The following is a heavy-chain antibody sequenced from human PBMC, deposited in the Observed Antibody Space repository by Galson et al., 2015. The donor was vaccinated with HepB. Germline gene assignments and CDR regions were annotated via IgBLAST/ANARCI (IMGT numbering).Heavy chain of an antibody. Sequence: YTFTSYGISWVRQAPGQGLEWMGWISAYNGNTNYAQKLQGRVTMTTDTSTSTAYMELRSLRSDDTAVYYCARASYCSSTSCYDPFDYWGQGTLVTVSS. CDR2: ISAYNGNT. J-gene: IGHJ4*02. CDR3: ARASYCSSTSCYDPFDY. D-gene: IGHD2-2*01. CDR1: YTFTSYG. V-gene: IGHV1-18*01.